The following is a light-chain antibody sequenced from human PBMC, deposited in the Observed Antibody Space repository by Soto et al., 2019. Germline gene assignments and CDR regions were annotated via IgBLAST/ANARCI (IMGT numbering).Light chain of an antibody. J-gene: IGKJ4*01. CDR2: AAS. CDR1: QDISNF. CDR3: QKCKIAPFT. V-gene: IGKV1-27*01. Sequence: DIQMTQSPSSLSAFVGDTVTITCRASQDISNFLAWYQQKPGKVPKLLIYAASTLQSGVPSRFSGSGSGTDFTPTISSLQPEDVATYYCQKCKIAPFTFGGGTKVEMK.